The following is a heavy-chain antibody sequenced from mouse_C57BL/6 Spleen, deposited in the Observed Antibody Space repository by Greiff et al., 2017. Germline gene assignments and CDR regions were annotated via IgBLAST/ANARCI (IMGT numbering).Heavy chain of an antibody. Sequence: QVQLQQSGAELVRPGASVKLSCKASGYTFTDYYINWVKQRPGQGLEWIARIYPGSGNTYYNEKFKGKATLTAEKSSSTAYMQLSSLTSEDSAVYFCARLGDRGFDYWGQGTTLTVSS. V-gene: IGHV1-76*01. CDR1: GYTFTDYY. D-gene: IGHD3-3*01. J-gene: IGHJ2*01. CDR2: IYPGSGNT. CDR3: ARLGDRGFDY.